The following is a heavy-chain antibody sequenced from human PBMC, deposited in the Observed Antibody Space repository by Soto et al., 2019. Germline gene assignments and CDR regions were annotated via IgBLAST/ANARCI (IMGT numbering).Heavy chain of an antibody. CDR1: GFTFSSYA. CDR2: IWYDGSNK. CDR3: ARAPKYSSGWYPRY. V-gene: IGHV3-33*08. Sequence: QVQLVESGGGVVQPGRSLRLSCAASGFTFSSYAMHWVRQAPGKGLEWVAVIWYDGSNKYYADSVKGRFTISRDNSKNTLYLQMNSLRAEDTAVYYCARAPKYSSGWYPRYWGQGTLVTVSS. D-gene: IGHD6-19*01. J-gene: IGHJ4*02.